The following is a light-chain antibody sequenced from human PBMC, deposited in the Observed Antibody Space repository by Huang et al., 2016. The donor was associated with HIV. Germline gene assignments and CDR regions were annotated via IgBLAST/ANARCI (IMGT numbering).Light chain of an antibody. CDR1: QNVGSH. V-gene: IGKV3-11*01. Sequence: ESILTQSPATLSLSPGERATLSCRASQNVGSHLAWYQQKPGQAPRLLIYDASNRATGIPARFSGSGSGTDFTLTNSSLEPEDFAVYFCQQRGNSFGPGTKVDFK. J-gene: IGKJ3*01. CDR3: QQRGNS. CDR2: DAS.